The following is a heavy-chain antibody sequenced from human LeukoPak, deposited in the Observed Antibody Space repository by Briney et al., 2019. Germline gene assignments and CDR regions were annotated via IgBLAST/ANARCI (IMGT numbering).Heavy chain of an antibody. J-gene: IGHJ4*02. CDR2: INHSGST. V-gene: IGHV4-34*01. CDR1: DGSFSGYY. CDR3: ASYYDSSGLDY. Sequence: SETLSLTCAVYDGSFSGYYWSWIRQPPGKGLEWIGEINHSGSTNYNPSLKSRVTISVDTSKNQFSLKLSSVTAADTAVYYCASYYDSSGLDYWGQGTLVTVSS. D-gene: IGHD3-22*01.